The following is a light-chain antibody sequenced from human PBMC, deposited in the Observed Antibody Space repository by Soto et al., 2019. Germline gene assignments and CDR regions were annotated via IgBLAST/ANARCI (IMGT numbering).Light chain of an antibody. V-gene: IGLV1-47*01. CDR3: AAWDDSLFVV. CDR2: RNN. CDR1: SSNIGSNY. Sequence: QSVLTQPPSASGTPGPRVTISCSGSSSNIGSNYVYWYQQLPGTAPKLLIYRNNQRPSGVPDRFSGSKSGTSASLAISGLRSEDEADYYCAAWDDSLFVVFGGGTKLTVL. J-gene: IGLJ2*01.